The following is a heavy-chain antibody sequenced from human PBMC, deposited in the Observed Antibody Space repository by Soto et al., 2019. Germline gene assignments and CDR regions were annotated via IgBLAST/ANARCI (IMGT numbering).Heavy chain of an antibody. Sequence: SETLSLTCAVSGYSISSGYYWGWIRQPPGKGLEWIGTINHSGSTYYNPSLKSRVTISVETSKNQFSLKLSSVTAADTAVYYCARVDMGATMGWGQGTLVTVS. CDR3: ARVDMGATMG. CDR1: GYSISSGYY. V-gene: IGHV4-38-2*01. D-gene: IGHD5-12*01. CDR2: INHSGST. J-gene: IGHJ4*02.